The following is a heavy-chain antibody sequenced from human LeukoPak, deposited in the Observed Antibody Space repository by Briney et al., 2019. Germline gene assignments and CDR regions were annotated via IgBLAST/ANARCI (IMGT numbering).Heavy chain of an antibody. J-gene: IGHJ6*03. V-gene: IGHV3-23*01. CDR3: ARRSPGSSSLFFYYMDV. Sequence: GGSLRLSCAASGFTFTRYWMSWVRQAPGKGLEWVSGISSSGSSTFFADHVKGRFTISRDNAKNSLYLQINTLQAEDTAVYYCARRSPGSSSLFFYYMDVWGKGTTVTVSS. CDR1: GFTFTRYW. CDR2: ISSSGSST. D-gene: IGHD1-26*01.